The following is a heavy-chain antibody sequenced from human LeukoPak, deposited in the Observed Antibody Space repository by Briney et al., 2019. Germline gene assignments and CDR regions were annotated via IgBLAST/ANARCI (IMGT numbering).Heavy chain of an antibody. CDR2: IYTSGST. CDR3: ARGGGYNWNYDAFDI. V-gene: IGHV4-4*07. D-gene: IGHD1-7*01. CDR1: GGSISSYY. Sequence: SETLSLTCTVSGGSISSYYWSWIRQPAGKGLEWIGRIYTSGSTNYNPSLKSRVTMSVDTSKNQFSLKLSSVTAADTAVYYCARGGGYNWNYDAFDIWGQGTMVTVSS. J-gene: IGHJ3*02.